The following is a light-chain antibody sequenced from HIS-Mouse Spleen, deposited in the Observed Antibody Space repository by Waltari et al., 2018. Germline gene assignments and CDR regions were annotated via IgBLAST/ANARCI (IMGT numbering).Light chain of an antibody. CDR2: RNN. Sequence: QSVLTQPPSASGTPGQRVPISCSGSSSNIGSNYVSCYQQPPGTAPKLLIYRNNQRPSGVPDRFSGSKSGTSASLAISGLRSEDEADYYCAAWDDSLSGPVFGGGTKLTVL. J-gene: IGLJ3*02. CDR3: AAWDDSLSGPV. V-gene: IGLV1-47*01. CDR1: SSNIGSNY.